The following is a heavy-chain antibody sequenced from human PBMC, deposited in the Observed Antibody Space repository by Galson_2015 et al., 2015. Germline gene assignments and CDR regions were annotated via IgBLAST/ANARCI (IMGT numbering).Heavy chain of an antibody. Sequence: SLRLSCAASGFTFDDYAMHWVRQAPGKGLEWVSGISWNSGSIGYADSVKGRFTISRDNAKNSLYLQMNSLRAEDTALYYCARGGSYWGQGTMVTVSS. CDR3: ARGGSY. J-gene: IGHJ3*01. V-gene: IGHV3-9*01. D-gene: IGHD3-16*01. CDR1: GFTFDDYA. CDR2: ISWNSGSI.